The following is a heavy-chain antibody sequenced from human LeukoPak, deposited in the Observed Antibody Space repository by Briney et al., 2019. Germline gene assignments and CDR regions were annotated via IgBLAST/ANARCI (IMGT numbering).Heavy chain of an antibody. J-gene: IGHJ3*02. Sequence: ASVKVSCKASGYTFTSYGISWVRQAPGQGLEWMGWISAYNGNTNYAQKLQGRVTMTTDPSTSTAYMELRSLRSDDTAVYYCARDDSSSWYHWALDAFDIWGQGTMVTVSS. CDR2: ISAYNGNT. CDR3: ARDDSSSWYHWALDAFDI. D-gene: IGHD6-13*01. V-gene: IGHV1-18*01. CDR1: GYTFTSYG.